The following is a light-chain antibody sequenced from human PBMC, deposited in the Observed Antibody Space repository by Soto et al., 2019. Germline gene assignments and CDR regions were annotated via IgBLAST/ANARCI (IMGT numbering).Light chain of an antibody. CDR3: QQRWYGYT. Sequence: IVLTQSPVTLSLSPGERATLSCRASQHISTFLAWYQHKVGQAPRLLISDASKRATGTPARFSGSGSGTDFTLTISRLEHEAFAVYYCQQRWYGYTFGQGTRLVI. J-gene: IGKJ2*01. V-gene: IGKV3-11*01. CDR2: DAS. CDR1: QHISTF.